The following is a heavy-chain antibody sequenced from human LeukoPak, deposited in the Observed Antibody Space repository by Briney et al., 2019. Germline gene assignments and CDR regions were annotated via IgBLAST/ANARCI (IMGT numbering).Heavy chain of an antibody. D-gene: IGHD3-10*01. Sequence: KPSETLSLTCTVSGGSISSYYWSWIRQPPGKGLEWIGYIYYSGSTNYHPSLKSRVTISVDTSKNQFSLKLSTVPAADTAVYYCARSPGYGSGSYYMSRRDAFDIWGQGTMVTVSS. CDR2: IYYSGST. V-gene: IGHV4-59*01. CDR1: GGSISSYY. CDR3: ARSPGYGSGSYYMSRRDAFDI. J-gene: IGHJ3*02.